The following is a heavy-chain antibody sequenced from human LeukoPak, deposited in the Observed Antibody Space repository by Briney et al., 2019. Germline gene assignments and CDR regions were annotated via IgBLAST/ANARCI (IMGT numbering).Heavy chain of an antibody. CDR1: GGSISSYY. CDR3: ARLSFLSESGYSSSWSYYYYYYMDV. Sequence: SETLSLTCTVSGGSISSYYWSWIRQPSGKGLEWIGYIYYSGSTNYNPSLKSRVTISVDTSKNQFSLKLSSVTAADTAVYYCARLSFLSESGYSSSWSYYYYYYMDVWGKGTTVTVSS. D-gene: IGHD6-13*01. V-gene: IGHV4-59*01. J-gene: IGHJ6*03. CDR2: IYYSGST.